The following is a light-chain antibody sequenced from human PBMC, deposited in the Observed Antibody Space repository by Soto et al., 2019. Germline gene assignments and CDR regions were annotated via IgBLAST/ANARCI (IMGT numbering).Light chain of an antibody. CDR3: CSSGGSHKYV. CDR1: SSNVGSYKL. J-gene: IGLJ1*01. Sequence: QSVLTQPASVSWSPGHSITIACTGTSSNVGSYKLVSWYQQHPGKAPKLMIFEVNKRPSGVSNRFSGSKSGNTASLTISGLKVEDEADYYCCSSGGSHKYVFGTGTKVTVL. V-gene: IGLV2-23*02. CDR2: EVN.